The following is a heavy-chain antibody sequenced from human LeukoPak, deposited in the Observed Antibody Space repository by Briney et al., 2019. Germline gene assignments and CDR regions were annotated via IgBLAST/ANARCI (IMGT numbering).Heavy chain of an antibody. CDR1: GFPFSSAW. V-gene: IGHV3-15*01. CDR2: IKSRTDGGTT. CDR3: ATEFYSNGYNF. J-gene: IGHJ4*02. D-gene: IGHD5-24*01. Sequence: TGGPLRLSCPGSGFPFSSAWMTWVRQIPGKGLEWVGHIKSRTDGGTTYYAAPVKGRFTISRDDTKNTVYLQLNSLKTEDSALYFCATEFYSNGYNFWGQGTLVIVSS.